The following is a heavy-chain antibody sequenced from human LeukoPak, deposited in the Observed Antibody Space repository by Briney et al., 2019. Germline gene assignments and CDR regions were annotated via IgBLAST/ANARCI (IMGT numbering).Heavy chain of an antibody. Sequence: NASETLSLTCAVSGYSISSGYYWGWIRQPPGQGLEWIGSIYHSGGTYYNPSLKSRVTISVDTSKNQFSLKLSSVTAADTAVYYCARGFGEKFDYWGQRTLVTVSS. D-gene: IGHD4-17*01. CDR3: ARGFGEKFDY. J-gene: IGHJ4*02. V-gene: IGHV4-38-2*01. CDR2: IYHSGGT. CDR1: GYSISSGYY.